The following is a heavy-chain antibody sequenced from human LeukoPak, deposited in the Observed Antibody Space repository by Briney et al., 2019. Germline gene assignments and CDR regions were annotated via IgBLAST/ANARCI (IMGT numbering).Heavy chain of an antibody. Sequence: GGSLRLSCAASGFTVSSNYMSWVRQAPGKGLEWVSVIYSGGSTYYADSVKGRFTISRDNSKNTLYLQMNSLRAEDTAVYYCARDIGMATMYLDYWGQGTLVTVSS. CDR3: ARDIGMATMYLDY. J-gene: IGHJ4*02. CDR1: GFTVSSNY. V-gene: IGHV3-53*01. CDR2: IYSGGST. D-gene: IGHD5-24*01.